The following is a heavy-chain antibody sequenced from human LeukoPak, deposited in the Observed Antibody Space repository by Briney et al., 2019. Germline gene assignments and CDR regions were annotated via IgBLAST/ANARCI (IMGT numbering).Heavy chain of an antibody. D-gene: IGHD5-12*01. Sequence: GGSLRLSCAASGFTFSIYGMHWVREAPGKGLEWVAFIRYDGSNKYYADSVKGRFTISRDNSKNTLYLQMKRLRAEDTAVYYCAKGGGYEAQYYYYYLDVWGKGTTVTISS. CDR3: AKGGGYEAQYYYYYLDV. V-gene: IGHV3-30*02. J-gene: IGHJ6*03. CDR2: IRYDGSNK. CDR1: GFTFSIYG.